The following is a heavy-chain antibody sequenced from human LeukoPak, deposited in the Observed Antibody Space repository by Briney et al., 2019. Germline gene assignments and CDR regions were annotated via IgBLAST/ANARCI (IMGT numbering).Heavy chain of an antibody. D-gene: IGHD3-22*01. Sequence: GGSLRLSCVASGFTFTSYAMSWVRQAPGTGLEWISAISANGRSTYHADSVKGWFTISRDISKNTLYLQMNSLRAEDTAVYYCAKVAGSSGYYPDFWGQGTLVTVSS. CDR2: ISANGRST. CDR1: GFTFTSYA. V-gene: IGHV3-23*01. J-gene: IGHJ4*02. CDR3: AKVAGSSGYYPDF.